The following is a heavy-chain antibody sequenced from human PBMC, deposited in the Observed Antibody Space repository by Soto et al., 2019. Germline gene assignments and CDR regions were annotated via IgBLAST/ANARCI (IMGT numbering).Heavy chain of an antibody. CDR1: GASISSYF. CDR3: AREAGPDRWFDP. V-gene: IGHV4-4*07. Sequence: QVQLQESGPGLVEPSETLSLTCTVSGASISSYFWTWIRQPPGKGLDWIGRIATSGTTNYTPSLNSRVTMSVDTSKNHFSLNLSSVTAADTAVYYCAREAGPDRWFDPWGQGTLVTVSS. D-gene: IGHD6-19*01. J-gene: IGHJ5*02. CDR2: IATSGTT.